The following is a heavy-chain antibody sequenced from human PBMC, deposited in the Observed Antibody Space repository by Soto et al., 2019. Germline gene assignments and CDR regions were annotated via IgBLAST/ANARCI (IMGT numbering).Heavy chain of an antibody. CDR2: IYCSGST. J-gene: IGHJ5*02. D-gene: IGHD3-22*01. CDR3: ARGVIGTMIVVVIPHWFDP. CDR1: GGSISSGDYY. V-gene: IGHV4-30-4*01. Sequence: SETLSLTCTVSGGSISSGDYYWSWIRQPPGKGLEWIGYIYCSGSTYYNPSLKSRVTISVDTPKNQFSLKLSSVTAADTAVYYCARGVIGTMIVVVIPHWFDPWGQGTLVTVSS.